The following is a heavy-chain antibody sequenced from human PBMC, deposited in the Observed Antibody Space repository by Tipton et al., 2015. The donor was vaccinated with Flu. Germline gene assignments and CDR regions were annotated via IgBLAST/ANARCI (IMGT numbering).Heavy chain of an antibody. D-gene: IGHD1-14*01. CDR1: GYTFFRYS. V-gene: IGHV1-18*01. CDR2: ISTYTGHT. J-gene: IGHJ4*02. Sequence: QLVQSGAEVKKPGASVKISCKTSGYTFFRYSLNWVRQAPGQGLEWLGWISTYTGHTNYTQKFQGRVTMTTDTSTSTAYMELRSLRSDDTAIYYCARIGSIGTSSHWGQGTQVNVSS. CDR3: ARIGSIGTSSH.